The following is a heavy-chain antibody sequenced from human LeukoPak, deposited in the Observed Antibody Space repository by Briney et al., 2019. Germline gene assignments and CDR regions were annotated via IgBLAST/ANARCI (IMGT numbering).Heavy chain of an antibody. V-gene: IGHV3-23*01. Sequence: PGGSLRLSCAASGFTFSSYAMSWVRQAPGEGLEWVSALTLSGTNTHYADSVKGRFTISRDISKNTLYLQMNTLRAEDTAVYYCAKDSPLRTSYHGYFDYWGQGTLVTVSS. CDR2: LTLSGTNT. D-gene: IGHD3-16*01. CDR1: GFTFSSYA. CDR3: AKDSPLRTSYHGYFDY. J-gene: IGHJ4*02.